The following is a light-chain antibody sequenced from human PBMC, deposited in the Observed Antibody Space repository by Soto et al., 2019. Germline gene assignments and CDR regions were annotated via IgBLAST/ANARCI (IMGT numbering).Light chain of an antibody. CDR1: QGVRKT. Sequence: EVLITQSPVTLSVSPGALAPLSCRASQGVRKTLAWYQQRPGQTPRLLIYDASNRASGIPARFSGSGSATDFTLTISSLETQDLATYFCQQRKKWPPITFGQGTRLEIK. CDR2: DAS. V-gene: IGKV3-11*01. J-gene: IGKJ5*01. CDR3: QQRKKWPPIT.